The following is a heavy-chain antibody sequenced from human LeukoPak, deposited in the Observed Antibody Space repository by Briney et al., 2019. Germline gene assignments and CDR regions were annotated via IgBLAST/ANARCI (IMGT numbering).Heavy chain of an antibody. Sequence: GASVKVSCKASGYTFTSYGISWVRQAPGQGLEWMGWISAYNGNTNYAQKLQGRVTMTTDTSTSTAYMEPRSLRSDDTAVYYCARNARRGPNNYFDYWGQGTLVTVSS. J-gene: IGHJ4*02. CDR3: ARNARRGPNNYFDY. CDR1: GYTFTSYG. V-gene: IGHV1-18*01. CDR2: ISAYNGNT. D-gene: IGHD2-8*01.